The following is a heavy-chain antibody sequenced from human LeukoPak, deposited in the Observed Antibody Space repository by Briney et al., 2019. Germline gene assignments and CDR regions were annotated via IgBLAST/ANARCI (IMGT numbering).Heavy chain of an antibody. CDR1: GGTFSSYA. D-gene: IGHD3-22*01. V-gene: IGHV1-69*05. CDR2: IIPIFGTA. Sequence: SVKVSCKASGGTFSSYAISWVRQAPGQGLEWMGGIIPIFGTANYAQKLQGRVTMTTDTSTSTAYMELRSLRSDDTAVYYCARVGDYYDSSGYPDYWGQGTLVTVSS. J-gene: IGHJ4*02. CDR3: ARVGDYYDSSGYPDY.